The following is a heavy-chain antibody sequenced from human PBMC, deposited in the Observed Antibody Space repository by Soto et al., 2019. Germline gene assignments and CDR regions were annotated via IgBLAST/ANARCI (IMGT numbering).Heavy chain of an antibody. V-gene: IGHV4-39*01. J-gene: IGHJ4*02. CDR3: ARRDSPPHYRY. Sequence: QLQLQESGPGLVKPSETLSLTCTVSGGSISSSNYYWGWIRQPPGKGLEWIGTIYYGGSTYYNPSLKSRGTISVDTYKNQFSLKLSSVTAADTAVYYCARRDSPPHYRYWGQGTLVTVSS. CDR1: GGSISSSNYY. D-gene: IGHD3-16*02. CDR2: IYYGGST.